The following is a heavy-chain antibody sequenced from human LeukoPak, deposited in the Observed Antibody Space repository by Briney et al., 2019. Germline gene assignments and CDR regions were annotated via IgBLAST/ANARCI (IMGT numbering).Heavy chain of an antibody. CDR3: ARGIQLPMRAHYYYYYMDV. J-gene: IGHJ6*03. CDR1: GGSISSYY. V-gene: IGHV4-59*01. CDR2: IYYSGST. D-gene: IGHD5-18*01. Sequence: SETLSLTCTVSGGSISSYYWSWIRQPPGKGLEWIGYIYYSGSTNYNPSLKSRVTISVDTSKNQFSLKLSSVTAADTAVYYCARGIQLPMRAHYYYYYMDVWGKGTTVTVSS.